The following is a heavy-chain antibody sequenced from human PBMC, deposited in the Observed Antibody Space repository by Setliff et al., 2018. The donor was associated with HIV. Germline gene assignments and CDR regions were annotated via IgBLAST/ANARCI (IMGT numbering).Heavy chain of an antibody. D-gene: IGHD2-8*01. V-gene: IGHV4-39*01. Sequence: PSETLSLTCTVSGGSISSDSYYWGWIRQPPGKGLESIGTLFYNGATYYSPSLKGRVIISVDTSKNQFSLRLSSVTAADTAVYYCARHSPNVGVRGDAFDIWGQGTVVTVSS. J-gene: IGHJ3*02. CDR1: GGSISSDSYY. CDR3: ARHSPNVGVRGDAFDI. CDR2: LFYNGAT.